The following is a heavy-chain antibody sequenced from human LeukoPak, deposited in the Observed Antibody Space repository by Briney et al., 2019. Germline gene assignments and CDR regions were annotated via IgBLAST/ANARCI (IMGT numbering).Heavy chain of an antibody. CDR2: IYYSGST. CDR3: ARDNYYGPGSFVY. J-gene: IGHJ4*02. D-gene: IGHD3-10*01. Sequence: SETLSLTCTVSGDSINGGGYYWSWIRQHPGKGLEWIGYIYYSGSTYYNPSLKSRVTISVDTSKNQFSLKVNSVTVADTAVYYCARDNYYGPGSFVYSGQGTLVTASS. CDR1: GDSINGGGYY. V-gene: IGHV4-31*03.